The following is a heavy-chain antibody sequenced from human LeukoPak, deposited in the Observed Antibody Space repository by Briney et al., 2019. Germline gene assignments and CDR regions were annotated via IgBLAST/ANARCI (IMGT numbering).Heavy chain of an antibody. CDR2: IIPIFGTA. CDR3: ARDRYYDFWSGYYWPYYYGMDV. Sequence: SVKVSCKDSGGTFSSYAISWVRQAPGQGLEWMGGIIPIFGTANYAQKFQGRVTITADESTSTAYMELSSLRSEDTAVYYCARDRYYDFWSGYYWPYYYGMDVWGQGTTVTVSS. D-gene: IGHD3-3*01. CDR1: GGTFSSYA. J-gene: IGHJ6*02. V-gene: IGHV1-69*13.